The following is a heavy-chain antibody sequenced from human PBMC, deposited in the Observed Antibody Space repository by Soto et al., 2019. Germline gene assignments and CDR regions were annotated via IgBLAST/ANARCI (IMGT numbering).Heavy chain of an antibody. CDR1: SVSITSDNW. Sequence: QVQLQESGPGLVKPSGTLSLTCAVSSVSITSDNWWSWVRQPPGKGLEWIGEVDHSGTTNYNPSLKSRVTISVDKSKKHLSLKMTSVTAADTAVYYCASRARIRGVPDYWGQGTLVIVSS. CDR3: ASRARIRGVPDY. D-gene: IGHD3-10*01. CDR2: VDHSGTT. J-gene: IGHJ4*02. V-gene: IGHV4-4*02.